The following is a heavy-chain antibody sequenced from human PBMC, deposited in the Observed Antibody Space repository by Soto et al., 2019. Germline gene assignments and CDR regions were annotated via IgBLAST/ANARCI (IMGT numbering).Heavy chain of an antibody. CDR1: GFSFSASGVG. Sequence: SGPTLVNPTQTLTLTCTFSGFSFSASGVGVGWIRQPPGEALAWLGLIYWDDDTFYNSSLKSRVTITKDTSKNQVVLKMTNMDAVDTGTYYCAHCGPEGSLGYWGQGTLVTVSS. J-gene: IGHJ4*02. CDR2: IYWDDDT. V-gene: IGHV2-5*02. D-gene: IGHD2-15*01. CDR3: AHCGPEGSLGY.